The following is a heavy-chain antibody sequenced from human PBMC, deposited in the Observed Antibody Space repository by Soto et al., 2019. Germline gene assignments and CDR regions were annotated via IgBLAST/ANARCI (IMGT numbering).Heavy chain of an antibody. CDR1: GFTFSSYG. J-gene: IGHJ6*02. Sequence: QVQLVESGGGVVQPGRSLRLSCAASGFTFSSYGMHWVRQAPGKGLEWVAVIWYDGSNKYYADSVKGRFTISRDNSKNTLYLQMNSLRAEDTAVYYCARDLKGWWDGSGSYYNFGSEGMDVWGQGTTVTVSS. CDR3: ARDLKGWWDGSGSYYNFGSEGMDV. D-gene: IGHD3-10*01. CDR2: IWYDGSNK. V-gene: IGHV3-33*01.